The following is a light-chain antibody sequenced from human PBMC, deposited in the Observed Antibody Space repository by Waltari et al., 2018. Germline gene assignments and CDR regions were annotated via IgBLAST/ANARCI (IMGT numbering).Light chain of an antibody. Sequence: QPQLTQSPSASAALGTSVTLTCRLTTGHTNTAIAWHQQQPGKGPRLLMTINPDGSHVNGDGIPDRFSGYKSGAERSITISNLQSEDESDYYCQTSGTDDHVVFGGGTKLTVL. V-gene: IGLV4-69*01. CDR1: TGHTNTA. CDR3: QTSGTDDHVV. CDR2: INPDGSH. J-gene: IGLJ2*01.